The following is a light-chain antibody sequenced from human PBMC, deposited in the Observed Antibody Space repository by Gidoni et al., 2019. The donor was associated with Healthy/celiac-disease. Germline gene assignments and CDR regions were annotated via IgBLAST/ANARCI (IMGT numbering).Light chain of an antibody. CDR1: QSVSSN. CDR2: GAS. V-gene: IGKV3-15*01. CDR3: QQYNNWPRT. J-gene: IGKJ1*01. Sequence: DIVFPPSPAALSVSPGDSATLACRASQSVSSNLPWYQQKPGKAPRLLIYGASTRATGIPARFSGSGSGTEFTLTISSLQSEDFAVYYCQQYNNWPRTFXXXTKVEIK.